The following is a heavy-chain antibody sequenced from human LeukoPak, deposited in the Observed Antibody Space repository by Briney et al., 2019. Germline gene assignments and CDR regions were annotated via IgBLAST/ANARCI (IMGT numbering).Heavy chain of an antibody. CDR1: GYSFTSYW. J-gene: IGHJ4*02. Sequence: GESLQISCQGSGYSFTSYWIGWVRQMPGKGLEWMGIIYPGDSDTRYSPSFQGQVTISADKSISTADLQWSSLKALDTAMYYCARPRGSGYSFYYFDYWGQGTLVTVSS. CDR2: IYPGDSDT. CDR3: ARPRGSGYSFYYFDY. V-gene: IGHV5-51*01. D-gene: IGHD3-22*01.